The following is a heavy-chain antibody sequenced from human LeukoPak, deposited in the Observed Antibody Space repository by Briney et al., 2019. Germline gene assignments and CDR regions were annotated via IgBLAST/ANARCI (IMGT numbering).Heavy chain of an antibody. CDR3: AKDNDYYASGTSFDY. V-gene: IGHV3-30*18. Sequence: SGGSLRLSCAVSGXTFSNYGMHWVRQAPGKGLEWVVLISFDGSNKYYSDSVRGRFTISRDNSKSTLYLQMNSLRAEDTAVYYCAKDNDYYASGTSFDYWGQGTLVTVSS. CDR1: GXTFSNYG. D-gene: IGHD3-10*01. J-gene: IGHJ4*02. CDR2: ISFDGSNK.